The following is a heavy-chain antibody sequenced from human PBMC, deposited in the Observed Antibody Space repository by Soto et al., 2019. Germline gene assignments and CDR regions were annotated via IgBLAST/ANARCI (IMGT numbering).Heavy chain of an antibody. Sequence: GASVKVSCKASGYSISAYYIHWVRQPPGQGLEWMGWIDPKNGGTVSAQKFQGRLTMTRDTSISTVYMDLSGLTSDDTALYYCGRDDYGIFPYWGQGSLVTVYS. CDR3: GRDDYGIFPY. V-gene: IGHV1-2*02. CDR1: GYSISAYY. D-gene: IGHD3-10*01. CDR2: IDPKNGGT. J-gene: IGHJ4*02.